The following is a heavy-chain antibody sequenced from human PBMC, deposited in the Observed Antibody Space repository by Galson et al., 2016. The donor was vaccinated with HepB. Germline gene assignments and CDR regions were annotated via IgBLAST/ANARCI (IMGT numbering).Heavy chain of an antibody. J-gene: IGHJ6*02. CDR2: ISPYNGDT. V-gene: IGHV1-8*02. Sequence: SVKVSCKASGYTFRNYGITWVRQAPGQGLEWMGWISPYNGDTSYAQKFQGRVTMTRHTSISTAYMELGSLRSEDTAVYYCARAGLKLGQYYYYYYGMDVWGQGTTVTVSS. CDR1: GYTFRNYG. D-gene: IGHD7-27*01. CDR3: ARAGLKLGQYYYYYYGMDV.